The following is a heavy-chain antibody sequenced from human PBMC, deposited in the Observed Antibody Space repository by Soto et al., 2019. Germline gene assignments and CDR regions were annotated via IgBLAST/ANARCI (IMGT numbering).Heavy chain of an antibody. V-gene: IGHV3-23*01. CDR1: GFTFSSYA. J-gene: IGHJ4*02. CDR3: ANPFIDPRNVRKDPDIVVVEFDY. D-gene: IGHD2-15*01. Sequence: GGSLRLSCAASGFTFSSYAMSWVRQAPGKGLEWVSAISGSGGSTYYADSVKGRFTISRDNSKNTLYLQMNSLRAEDTAVYYCANPFIDPRNVRKDPDIVVVEFDYWGQGTLVTVSS. CDR2: ISGSGGST.